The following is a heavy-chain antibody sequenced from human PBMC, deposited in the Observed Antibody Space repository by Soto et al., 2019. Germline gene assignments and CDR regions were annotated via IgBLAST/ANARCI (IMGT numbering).Heavy chain of an antibody. D-gene: IGHD4-17*01. CDR2: IYHSGST. CDR1: GGSISSGGYS. Sequence: QLQLQESGSGLVTPSQTLSLTCAVSGGSISSGGYSWNWIRQPPGKGREWIGNIYHSGSTYYNASRKSRVTISVDRSKNQFSLKLSSVTAADTAVYYCGRGDYANAFDIWGQGTMVTVSS. V-gene: IGHV4-30-2*01. J-gene: IGHJ3*02. CDR3: GRGDYANAFDI.